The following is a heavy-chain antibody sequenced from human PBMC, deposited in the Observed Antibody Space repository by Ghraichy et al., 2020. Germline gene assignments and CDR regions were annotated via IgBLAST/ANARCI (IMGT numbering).Heavy chain of an antibody. Sequence: ESLNISCAASGFTFSNAWMSWVRQAPGKGLEWVGRIKSKTDGGTTDYAAPVKGRFTISRDDSKNTLYLQMNSLKTEDTAVYYCTTPYCSSTSCYMDNWFDPWGQGTLVTVSS. CDR2: IKSKTDGGTT. J-gene: IGHJ5*02. V-gene: IGHV3-15*01. CDR1: GFTFSNAW. D-gene: IGHD2-2*02. CDR3: TTPYCSSTSCYMDNWFDP.